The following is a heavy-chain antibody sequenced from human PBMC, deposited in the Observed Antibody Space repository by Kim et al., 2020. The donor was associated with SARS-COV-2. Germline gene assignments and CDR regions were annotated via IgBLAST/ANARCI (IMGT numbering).Heavy chain of an antibody. CDR3: AAAFDI. CDR1: GGSISSSNYY. CDR2: IYYSENT. J-gene: IGHJ3*02. Sequence: SETLSLTCTVSGGSISSSNYYWGWIRQSPGKGLEWIGSIYYSENTYYNSPLKSRVTISVDTSKNQFSLKLSSVTAADTAVYYCAAAFDIWGQGTMVTVPS. V-gene: IGHV4-39*01.